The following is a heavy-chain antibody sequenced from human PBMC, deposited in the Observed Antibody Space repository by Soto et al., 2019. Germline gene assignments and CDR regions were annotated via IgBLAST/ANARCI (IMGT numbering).Heavy chain of an antibody. CDR1: GGTFSSYI. D-gene: IGHD2-15*01. V-gene: IGHV1-69*13. Sequence: ASVKVSCKASGGTFSSYIISWVRQAPGQGLEWMGEIIPMSVTTKYAQKFQGRVTITADESTSTAYMELSSLRSEDTAVYYCAREEVDELPTVVGREPFYYYYGMDVWGQGTTVTVSS. CDR2: IIPMSVTT. J-gene: IGHJ6*02. CDR3: AREEVDELPTVVGREPFYYYYGMDV.